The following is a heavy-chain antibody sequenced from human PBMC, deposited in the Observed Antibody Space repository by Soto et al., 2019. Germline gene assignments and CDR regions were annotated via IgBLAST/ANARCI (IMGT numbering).Heavy chain of an antibody. CDR1: GYTFTGYY. CDR3: AREAVAAAGPNYYYYGMDV. J-gene: IGHJ6*02. V-gene: IGHV1-2*04. Sequence: ASVKVSCKASGYTFTGYYMHWVRQAPGQGLEWMGWINPNSGGTNYAQKFQGWVTMTRDTSISTAYMELSRLRSDDTAVYYCAREAVAAAGPNYYYYGMDVWGQGTTVTVSS. D-gene: IGHD6-13*01. CDR2: INPNSGGT.